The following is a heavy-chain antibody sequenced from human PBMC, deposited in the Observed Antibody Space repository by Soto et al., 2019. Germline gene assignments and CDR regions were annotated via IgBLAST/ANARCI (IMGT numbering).Heavy chain of an antibody. D-gene: IGHD3-10*01. Sequence: ASVKVSCKASGFTFTSSAVQWVRQARGQRLEWIGWIVVGSGNTNYAQKFQERVTITRDMSTSTAYLELSSLRSEDTAVYYCAADPSEGSGSYDYWGQGTLVTAPQ. CDR2: IVVGSGNT. CDR3: AADPSEGSGSYDY. J-gene: IGHJ4*02. V-gene: IGHV1-58*01. CDR1: GFTFTSSA.